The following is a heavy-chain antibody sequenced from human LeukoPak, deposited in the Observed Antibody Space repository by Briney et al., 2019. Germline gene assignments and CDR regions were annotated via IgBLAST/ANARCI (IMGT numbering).Heavy chain of an antibody. V-gene: IGHV3-74*01. D-gene: IGHD6-13*01. CDR1: GFSLSSYW. J-gene: IGHJ3*02. CDR3: ARVWSSSSYDAFDI. Sequence: GGSLRLSCAASGFSLSSYWIHWVRQAPGKGLVWVSRINSDGSSTSYADSVKGRFTISRDNAKNTLYLQMNSLRAEDTAVYYCARVWSSSSYDAFDIWGQGTMVTVSS. CDR2: INSDGSST.